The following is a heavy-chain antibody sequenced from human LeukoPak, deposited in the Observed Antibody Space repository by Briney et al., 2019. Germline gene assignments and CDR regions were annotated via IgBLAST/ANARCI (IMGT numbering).Heavy chain of an antibody. CDR1: GYSFSNYW. CDR2: IYPGDSDT. D-gene: IGHD6-19*01. CDR3: TRSRSSDSTGWFSDY. V-gene: IGHV5-51*01. Sequence: GASLKISCKGSGYSFSNYWIAWVRQLPGKGLEWLGIIYPGDSDTRYSPSFQGLVTISADKSISTAYLQWSSLKASDTAMYYCTRSRSSDSTGWFSDYWGQGTLVTVSS. J-gene: IGHJ4*02.